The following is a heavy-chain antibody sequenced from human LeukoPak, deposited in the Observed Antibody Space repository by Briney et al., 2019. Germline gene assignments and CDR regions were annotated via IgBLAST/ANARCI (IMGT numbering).Heavy chain of an antibody. Sequence: PGGSLRLSCAASGFTFSSYGMHWVRQAPGKGLEWVAVILYDGSNKYYADSVKGRFTISGDNSKNTLYLQMNSLRAEDTAVYYCAKWSGRGVVPAAIDYWGQGTLVTVSS. CDR3: AKWSGRGVVPAAIDY. CDR1: GFTFSSYG. D-gene: IGHD2-2*01. V-gene: IGHV3-30*02. J-gene: IGHJ4*02. CDR2: ILYDGSNK.